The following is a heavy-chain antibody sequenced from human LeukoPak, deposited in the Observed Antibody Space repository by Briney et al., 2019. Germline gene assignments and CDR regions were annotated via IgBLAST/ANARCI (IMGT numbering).Heavy chain of an antibody. CDR2: IYHIVNT. CDR3: ARDSYGLGSNYFDP. J-gene: IGHJ5*02. D-gene: IGHD3-10*01. Sequence: PSETLSLTCAVTGASVSSGGSSWAWLRQPPGKGLEWIGYIYHIVNTFYNPSLQSRVTISVDRAKNQVSLRLTSVTAADTAVYYCARDSYGLGSNYFDPWGQGTQVTVSS. V-gene: IGHV4-30-2*01. CDR1: GASVSSGGSS.